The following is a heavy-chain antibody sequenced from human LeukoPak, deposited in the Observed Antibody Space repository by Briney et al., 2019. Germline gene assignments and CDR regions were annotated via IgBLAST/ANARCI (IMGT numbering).Heavy chain of an antibody. CDR2: INPNSGGT. CDR3: ARDVDYYGSGSYYYEPVDY. V-gene: IGHV1-2*06. D-gene: IGHD3-10*01. Sequence: ASVKVSCKASGYTFTGYYMHWVRQAPGQGLEWMGRINPNSGGTNYAQKFQGTVTMTRDTSISTAYMELSRLRSDDTAVYYCARDVDYYGSGSYYYEPVDYWGQGTLVTVSS. J-gene: IGHJ4*02. CDR1: GYTFTGYY.